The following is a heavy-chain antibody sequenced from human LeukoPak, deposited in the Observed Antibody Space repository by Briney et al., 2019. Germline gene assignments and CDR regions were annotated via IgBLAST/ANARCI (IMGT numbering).Heavy chain of an antibody. D-gene: IGHD2-2*01. CDR2: IYTSGST. V-gene: IGHV4-4*07. Sequence: SETLSLTCTVSGGSISSYYWSWIRQPAGKGLEWIGRIYTSGSTNYNPSLKSRATMSVDTSKNQFSLKLSSVTVADTAVYYCARLGGRYCSSTSCYGQDLFDYWGQGTLVTVSS. CDR3: ARLGGRYCSSTSCYGQDLFDY. J-gene: IGHJ4*02. CDR1: GGSISSYY.